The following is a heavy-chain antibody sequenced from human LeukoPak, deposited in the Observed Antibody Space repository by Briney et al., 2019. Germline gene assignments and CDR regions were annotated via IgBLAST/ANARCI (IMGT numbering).Heavy chain of an antibody. CDR1: GYTFTNYY. V-gene: IGHV1-46*01. Sequence: ASVKVSCKASGYTFTNYYMHWVRQAPGQELEWMGIIDPTGGTTSYAQKFQGRVTMTRDTSTSTVYMQLSSLRSEDTALYYCARGTKLTTVGYFQHWGQGTLVTVSS. CDR2: IDPTGGTT. CDR3: ARGTKLTTVGYFQH. D-gene: IGHD4-17*01. J-gene: IGHJ1*01.